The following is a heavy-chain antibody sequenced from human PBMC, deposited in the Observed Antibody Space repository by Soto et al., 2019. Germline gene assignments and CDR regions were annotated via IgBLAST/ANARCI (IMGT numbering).Heavy chain of an antibody. CDR2: VNPNNGDT. Sequence: QVQLVQSGAELKKPGASVKVSCKASGYTFSNYDMNWVRQATGQGPEWIGWVNPNNGDTGYAQKFXGXVXXTTDISTTTAYMELTSLRSEDTAIYYCAKVSRKGSAVDFDYWGQGTLMTVSS. CDR3: AKVSRKGSAVDFDY. V-gene: IGHV1-8*01. J-gene: IGHJ4*02. D-gene: IGHD2-15*01. CDR1: GYTFSNYD.